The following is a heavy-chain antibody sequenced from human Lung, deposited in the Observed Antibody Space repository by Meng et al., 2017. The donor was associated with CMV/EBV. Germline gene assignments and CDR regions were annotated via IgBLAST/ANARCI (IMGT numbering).Heavy chain of an antibody. J-gene: IGHJ4*02. CDR2: IGTVGDT. Sequence: GGSXRLXYTASGSTFSTYDFHWVRQPTGKGLEWVSSIGTVGDTYSIGSVKGRFIISREDAKNSVYLQMNGLRDGDTGLYYCARARSPTHFDYWGQGALVTVSS. V-gene: IGHV3-13*01. CDR1: GSTFSTYD. CDR3: ARARSPTHFDY.